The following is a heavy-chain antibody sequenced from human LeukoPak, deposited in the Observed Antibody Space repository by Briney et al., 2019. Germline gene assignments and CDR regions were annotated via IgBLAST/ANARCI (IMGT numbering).Heavy chain of an antibody. D-gene: IGHD6-19*01. J-gene: IGHJ3*02. V-gene: IGHV4-34*01. Sequence: SETLSLTCAVYVGSFSGYYWTWIRQPPGKGLEWIGEINHSGSTNYNPSLKSRVTISVDTSKNQFSLKLSSVTAADTAVYYCARGPAVAATRGAFDIWGQGTMVTVSS. CDR1: VGSFSGYY. CDR3: ARGPAVAATRGAFDI. CDR2: INHSGST.